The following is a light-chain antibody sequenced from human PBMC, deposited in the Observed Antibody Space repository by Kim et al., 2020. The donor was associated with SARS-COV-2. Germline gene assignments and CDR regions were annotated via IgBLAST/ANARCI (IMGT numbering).Light chain of an antibody. V-gene: IGLV3-25*03. CDR3: QSADSSGTYV. J-gene: IGLJ1*01. CDR1: AFPEQH. Sequence: VSPARTARITCTGDAFPEQHASWNQQTSGQAPCLVIYKDSGRPSGIPERSSGSSSATTVTLTTSGVQAEDDADYYCQSADSSGTYVFGSGTKVTVL. CDR2: KDS.